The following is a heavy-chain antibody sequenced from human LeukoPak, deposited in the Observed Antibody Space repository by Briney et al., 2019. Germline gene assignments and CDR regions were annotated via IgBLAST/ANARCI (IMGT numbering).Heavy chain of an antibody. V-gene: IGHV4-30-2*01. Sequence: SETLSLTCAVSGGSISSGGYSWSWLRQPPGKGLEWIGYIYHSGSTYYNPSLKSRVTISVDRSKNQFSLKLSSVTAADTAVYYCASSGYDNDYWGQGTLVTVSS. CDR2: IYHSGST. J-gene: IGHJ4*02. CDR3: ASSGYDNDY. D-gene: IGHD5-12*01. CDR1: GGSISSGGYS.